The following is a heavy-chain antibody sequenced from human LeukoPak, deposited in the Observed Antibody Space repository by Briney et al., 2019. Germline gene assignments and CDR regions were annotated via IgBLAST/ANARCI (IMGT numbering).Heavy chain of an antibody. J-gene: IGHJ4*02. D-gene: IGHD6-13*01. CDR3: ARGRRLYSSSLYVLAYFDY. V-gene: IGHV4-34*01. CDR2: INHSGST. CDR1: GGSFSGYY. Sequence: SETLSLTCAVYGGSFSGYYWSWIRQPPGKGLEWIGEINHSGSTNYNPSLKSRVTISVDTSKNQFSLKLSSVTAADTAVYYCARGRRLYSSSLYVLAYFDYWGQGTLVTVSS.